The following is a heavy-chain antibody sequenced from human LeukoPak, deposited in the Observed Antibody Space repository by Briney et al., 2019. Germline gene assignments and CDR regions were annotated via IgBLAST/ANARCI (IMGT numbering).Heavy chain of an antibody. CDR2: VFHSGNT. V-gene: IGHV4-59*01. D-gene: IGHD1-14*01. CDR3: ASSDIVTGTTYYFDY. Sequence: KSSETLSLTCSVSGGSISSYYRFWIRQPPGKGLEWIGSVFHSGNTNYNPSLKSLVTISVDTSKNQFSLKLSSVTAADTAVYYCASSDIVTGTTYYFDYWGQGTPITVSS. J-gene: IGHJ4*02. CDR1: GGSISSYY.